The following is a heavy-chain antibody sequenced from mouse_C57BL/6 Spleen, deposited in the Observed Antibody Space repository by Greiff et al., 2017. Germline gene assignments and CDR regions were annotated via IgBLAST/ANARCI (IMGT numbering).Heavy chain of an antibody. CDR1: GYTFTSYW. Sequence: QVQLQQPGAELVKPGASVKLSCKASGYTFTSYWMHWVKQRPGQGLEWIGMIHPNSGSTNYNEKFKSKATLTVDKSSSTAYMQLSSLTSEDSAVYYCALSTMKAENAMGYWGQGTSVTVSS. CDR2: IHPNSGST. V-gene: IGHV1-64*01. J-gene: IGHJ4*01. CDR3: ALSTMKAENAMGY. D-gene: IGHD2-4*01.